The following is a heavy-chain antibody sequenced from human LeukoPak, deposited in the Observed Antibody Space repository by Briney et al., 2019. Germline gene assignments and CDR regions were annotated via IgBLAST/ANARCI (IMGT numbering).Heavy chain of an antibody. CDR3: AREWSAFDY. J-gene: IGHJ4*02. Sequence: SETLSLTCSVSGGSIRRYYWSWIRQPPGKGLEWIGYIHYSGSTNYNPSLKSRVTISVDTSKNQLSLRVRSVIAADTAVYYCAREWSAFDYWGQGTLVTVSS. D-gene: IGHD2-15*01. V-gene: IGHV4-59*01. CDR2: IHYSGST. CDR1: GGSIRRYY.